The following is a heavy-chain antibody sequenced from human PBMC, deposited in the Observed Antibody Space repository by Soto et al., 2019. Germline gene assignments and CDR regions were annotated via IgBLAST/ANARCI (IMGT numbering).Heavy chain of an antibody. CDR3: ARGLPWIQLWPYYYYYGMDV. D-gene: IGHD5-18*01. CDR1: GGSFSGYY. Sequence: QVQLQQWGAGLSKPSETLSLTCAVYGGSFSGYYWSWIRQPPGKGLEWIGEINHSGSTNYNPSLKSRVTISVDTSKNQFSLKLSSVTAADTAVYYCARGLPWIQLWPYYYYYGMDVWGQGTTVTVSS. J-gene: IGHJ6*02. V-gene: IGHV4-34*01. CDR2: INHSGST.